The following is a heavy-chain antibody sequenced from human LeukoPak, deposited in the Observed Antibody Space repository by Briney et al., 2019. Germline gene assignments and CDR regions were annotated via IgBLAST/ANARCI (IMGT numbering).Heavy chain of an antibody. V-gene: IGHV4-61*02. J-gene: IGHJ4*02. D-gene: IGHD5-18*01. CDR1: GGSISSGRYY. CDR2: IYTRGST. Sequence: SETLSLTCNVSGGSISSGRYYWSWIRQPAGKGLEWIGRIYTRGSTNYNPSLKSRVTMSVDTSKNEFSLKLGSVTAADTAVYYCARPAYSYPLAFGFFDYWGQGALVTVSS. CDR3: ARPAYSYPLAFGFFDY.